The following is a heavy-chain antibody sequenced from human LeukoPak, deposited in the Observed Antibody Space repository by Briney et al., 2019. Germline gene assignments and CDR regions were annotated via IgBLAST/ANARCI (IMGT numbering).Heavy chain of an antibody. Sequence: GGSLRLSCTASGFTFNRDWTAWVRQAPGKGLEWVANIKEDGSEKNYVDSVKGRFTISRDNAENSVYLQMNDLRAEDTGVYYCATVLEWLKEAIDYWGQGTLVTVSS. CDR2: IKEDGSEK. CDR1: GFTFNRDW. J-gene: IGHJ4*02. D-gene: IGHD3-3*01. V-gene: IGHV3-7*01. CDR3: ATVLEWLKEAIDY.